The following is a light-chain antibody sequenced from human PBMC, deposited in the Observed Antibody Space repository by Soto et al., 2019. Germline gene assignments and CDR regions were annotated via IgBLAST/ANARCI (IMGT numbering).Light chain of an antibody. CDR1: QDISNY. CDR2: DAS. CDR3: QQYDNLPWT. Sequence: DIQMTQSQSSLSASVGDRVTITCQASQDISNYLNGYQQKPGKAPKLLIYDASNLDTGVPSRFSRSGSRTDFTFTISSLQTEDIATYYCQQYDNLPWTFGQGTKVEIK. V-gene: IGKV1-33*01. J-gene: IGKJ1*01.